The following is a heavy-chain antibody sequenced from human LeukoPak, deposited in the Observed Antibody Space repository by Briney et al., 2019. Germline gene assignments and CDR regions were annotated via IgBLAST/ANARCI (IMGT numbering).Heavy chain of an antibody. CDR2: IYYSGSTNYNT. CDR1: GGSISNYY. CDR3: ASLSEYCSAGSCYLGWFDP. Sequence: SETLSLTCTVSGGSISNYYWSWIRQPPGKGLEWIGYIYYSGSTNYNTNYNPSLISRVTISVDTSKNQFSLKLSSVTAADTAVYYCASLSEYCSAGSCYLGWFDPWGQGTLVTVSS. D-gene: IGHD2-15*01. V-gene: IGHV4-59*01. J-gene: IGHJ5*02.